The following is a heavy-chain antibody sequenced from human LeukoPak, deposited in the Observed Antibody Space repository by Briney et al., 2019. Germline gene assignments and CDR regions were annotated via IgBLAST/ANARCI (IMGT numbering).Heavy chain of an antibody. CDR2: INWNGGST. CDR1: GFTFSSYG. CDR3: ARDKSYYYYYMDV. Sequence: GGSLRLSCAASGFTFSSYGMNWVRQAPGKGLEWVSGINWNGGSTGYADSVKGRFTISRDNAKNSLYLQMNSLRAEDTALYYCARDKSYYYYYMDVWGKGTTVTVSS. J-gene: IGHJ6*03. V-gene: IGHV3-20*04.